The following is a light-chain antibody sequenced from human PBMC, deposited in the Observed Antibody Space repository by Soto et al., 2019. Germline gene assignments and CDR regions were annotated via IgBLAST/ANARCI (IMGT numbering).Light chain of an antibody. CDR1: NSNIGNNT. Sequence: QAVLSQPPSASGTPGQRVTISCSGSNSNIGNNTVDWYQHLPGTAPKVLIFNNNQRPSGVPDRFSGSKSGTSASLAISGLQSEDEADYYCAVWDDSLSGMVFGGGTKLTVL. J-gene: IGLJ2*01. CDR3: AVWDDSLSGMV. CDR2: NNN. V-gene: IGLV1-44*01.